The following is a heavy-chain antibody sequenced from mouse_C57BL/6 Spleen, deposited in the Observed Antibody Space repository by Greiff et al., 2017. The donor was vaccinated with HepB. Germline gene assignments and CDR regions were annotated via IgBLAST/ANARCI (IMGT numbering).Heavy chain of an antibody. CDR2: IYPGDGDT. CDR3: ARVYYGSSLHFDY. D-gene: IGHD1-1*01. Sequence: QVQLQQSGAELVKPGASVKISCKASGYAFSSYWMNWVKQRPGKGLEWIGQIYPGDGDTNYNGKFKGKATLTADKSSSTAYMQLSSLTSEDSAVYFCARVYYGSSLHFDYWGQGTTLTVSS. CDR1: GYAFSSYW. V-gene: IGHV1-80*01. J-gene: IGHJ2*01.